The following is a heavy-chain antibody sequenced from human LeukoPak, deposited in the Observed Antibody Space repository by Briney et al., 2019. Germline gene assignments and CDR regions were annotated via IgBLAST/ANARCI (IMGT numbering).Heavy chain of an antibody. CDR3: AKQWVDC. V-gene: IGHV3-23*01. J-gene: IGHJ4*02. Sequence: GGSLRLSCAASGFTFNNYAMNWVRQAPGKGLEWVSSISESGDKTDYADSVKGRFTISRDSSRNTLYLQMNSLRAEDTALYYCAKQWVDCWGQGTLVTVSS. D-gene: IGHD6-19*01. CDR1: GFTFNNYA. CDR2: ISESGDKT.